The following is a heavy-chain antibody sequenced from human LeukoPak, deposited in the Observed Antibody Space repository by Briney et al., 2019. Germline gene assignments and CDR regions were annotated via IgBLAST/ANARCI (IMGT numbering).Heavy chain of an antibody. J-gene: IGHJ4*02. V-gene: IGHV3-74*01. CDR3: ARGAYYYDSSGYYLYY. CDR2: INSDGSST. Sequence: GGSLRLSCVASGFTLSSYWMHWVRQAPGKGLVWVSRINSDGSSTSYADSVKGRFTISRDNAKNTLYLQMNSLRAEDTAVYYCARGAYYYDSSGYYLYYWGQGTLVTVSS. D-gene: IGHD3-22*01. CDR1: GFTLSSYW.